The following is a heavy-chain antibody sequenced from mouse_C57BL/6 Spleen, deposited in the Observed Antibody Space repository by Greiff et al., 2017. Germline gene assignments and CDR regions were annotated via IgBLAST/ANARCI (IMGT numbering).Heavy chain of an antibody. CDR1: GYTFTSYW. J-gene: IGHJ2*01. D-gene: IGHD1-1*02. CDR3: AIKEKNGVSFDY. V-gene: IGHV1-74*01. Sequence: QVQLQQPGAELVKPGASVKVSCKASGYTFTSYWMHWVKQRPGQGLEWIGRIHPSDSDTNYNQKFKGQATLTVDTSSSPAYMQLISLTSEDSAVYYCAIKEKNGVSFDYWGQGTTLTVSA. CDR2: IHPSDSDT.